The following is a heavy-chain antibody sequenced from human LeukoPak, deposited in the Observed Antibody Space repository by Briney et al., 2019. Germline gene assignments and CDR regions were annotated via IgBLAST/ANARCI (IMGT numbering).Heavy chain of an antibody. Sequence: LSLTCAVYGGSFSGYYWSWIRQPPGKGLEWVSYISSSGSTIYYADSVKGRFTISRDNAKNSLYLQMNSLRAEDTAVYYCARMYSSGWYENWFDPWGQGTLVTVSS. CDR3: ARMYSSGWYENWFDP. V-gene: IGHV3-11*01. CDR1: GGSFSGYY. D-gene: IGHD6-19*01. J-gene: IGHJ5*02. CDR2: ISSSGSTI.